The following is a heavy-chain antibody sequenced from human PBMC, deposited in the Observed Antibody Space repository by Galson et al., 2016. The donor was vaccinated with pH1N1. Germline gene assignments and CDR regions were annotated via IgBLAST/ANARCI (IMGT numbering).Heavy chain of an antibody. J-gene: IGHJ4*02. CDR1: GGTFTLYG. D-gene: IGHD2-15*01. CDR2: IIPIVGLT. CDR3: AVCSSGNCYYFDY. Sequence: SVKVSCKASGGTFTLYGITWVRQAPGQGLEWMGRIIPIVGLTKYAEKFQGRVTITADEPTTTAFLELSSLRSEDTAVYYCAVCSSGNCYYFDYWGQGTLVTVSS. V-gene: IGHV1-69*04.